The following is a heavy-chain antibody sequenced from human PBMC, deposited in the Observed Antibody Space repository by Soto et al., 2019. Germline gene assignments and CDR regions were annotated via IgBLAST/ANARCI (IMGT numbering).Heavy chain of an antibody. CDR2: IFYSGTT. J-gene: IGHJ4*02. CDR1: GDSFYSRPHS. V-gene: IGHV4-31*03. CDR3: AGPTSYFEY. Sequence: QVQLQESGPGLLKPTQTLSLPCPVSGDSFYSRPHSWTWIRQLPDKGLEYIGYIFYSGTTYYNPSLKDRVTISLDTSKNQFYLSLTSVTAADTAVYYCAGPTSYFEYWGQGTLVNVSS.